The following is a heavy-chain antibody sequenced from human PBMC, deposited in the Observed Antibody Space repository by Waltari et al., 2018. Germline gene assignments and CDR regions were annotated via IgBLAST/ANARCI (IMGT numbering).Heavy chain of an antibody. CDR1: GGSISSGDYY. Sequence: QVQLQESGPGLVKPSQTLSLTCTVSGGSISSGDYYWSWIRQPPGKGLEWIGYIYYSGSTYYNPSLKSRVTISVDTSKNQFSLKLSSVTAADTAVYYCARGSGYSSSWYSQNWFDPWGQGTLVTVSS. V-gene: IGHV4-30-4*08. CDR3: ARGSGYSSSWYSQNWFDP. CDR2: IYYSGST. J-gene: IGHJ5*02. D-gene: IGHD6-13*01.